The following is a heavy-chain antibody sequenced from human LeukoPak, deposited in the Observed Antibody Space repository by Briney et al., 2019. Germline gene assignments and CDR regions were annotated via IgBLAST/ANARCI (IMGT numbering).Heavy chain of an antibody. Sequence: PGVSLRLSCAASGFTFSSYGMHWVRQAPGKGLVWVAFIRYDGTNKYFADSVKGRFTISRDNSKNTLYLQKQTLSPEDTAVYHCASNAAVAGTSGYWGHGTLVTVSS. V-gene: IGHV3-30*02. CDR3: ASNAAVAGTSGY. J-gene: IGHJ4*01. D-gene: IGHD6-19*01. CDR2: IRYDGTNK. CDR1: GFTFSSYG.